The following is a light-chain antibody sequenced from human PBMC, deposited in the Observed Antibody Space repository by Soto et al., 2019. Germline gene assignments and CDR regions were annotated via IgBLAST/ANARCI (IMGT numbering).Light chain of an antibody. V-gene: IGKV3-11*01. CDR3: QHRSNWPPG. Sequence: IVLTQSPATLSLSPGDGATLSCRASQSVNSYLAWYQQNPGQAPRLIIYGASNRAAGIPARFSGSGSGTDFTLSISSLAPEDFEVYYCQHRSNWPPGFGQGTRLEIK. CDR1: QSVNSY. J-gene: IGKJ5*01. CDR2: GAS.